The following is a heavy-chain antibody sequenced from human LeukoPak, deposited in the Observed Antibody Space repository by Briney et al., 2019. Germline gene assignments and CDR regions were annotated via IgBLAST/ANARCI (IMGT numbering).Heavy chain of an antibody. V-gene: IGHV3-23*01. CDR2: ISVSGSST. CDR3: AREDYGDEFDS. Sequence: PGGSLRLSCAASGFTFSSFAMSWVRQAPGKGLEWVSSISVSGSSTYYGDSVRGRFTIFRDNSKSTVYLQMNSLRAEDTAVYYCAREDYGDEFDSWGQGALVTVSS. CDR1: GFTFSSFA. D-gene: IGHD4-17*01. J-gene: IGHJ4*02.